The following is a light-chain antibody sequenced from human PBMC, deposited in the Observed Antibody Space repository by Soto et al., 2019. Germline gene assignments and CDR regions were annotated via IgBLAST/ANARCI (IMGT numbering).Light chain of an antibody. V-gene: IGLV2-11*01. J-gene: IGLJ2*01. Sequence: ALTQPRSVSESPGQSVTISCTGTSSDVGGYNYVSWYQQHPGKAPKLMIYDVSKRPSGVPDRFSGSKSGNTASLTISGLQAEDEADYYCCSYTGSYTLVFGGGTQLTVL. CDR2: DVS. CDR3: CSYTGSYTLV. CDR1: SSDVGGYNY.